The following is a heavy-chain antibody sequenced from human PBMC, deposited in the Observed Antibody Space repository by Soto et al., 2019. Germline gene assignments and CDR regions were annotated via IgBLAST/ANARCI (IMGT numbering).Heavy chain of an antibody. CDR1: WGSIGELL. CDR2: ISHSGST. Sequence: SETLCLTCDVSWGSIGELLWSWIRQPPGKGLEWIGEISHSGSTDYNPSLKSRLTISIDASKNQFSLKLSSVTAADTAVYYCARWWLGGYDSYFDYWGQGALVTVSS. J-gene: IGHJ4*02. D-gene: IGHD5-12*01. CDR3: ARWWLGGYDSYFDY. V-gene: IGHV4-34*01.